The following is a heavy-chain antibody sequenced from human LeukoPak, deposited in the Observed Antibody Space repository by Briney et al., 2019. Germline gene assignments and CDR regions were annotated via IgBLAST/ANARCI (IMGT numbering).Heavy chain of an antibody. V-gene: IGHV1-69*13. J-gene: IGHJ5*02. CDR1: GGTFSSYA. Sequence: ASVKASCKASGGTFSSYAISWVRQAPGQGLEWMGGIIPIFGTANYAQKFQGRVTITADESTSTAYMELSSLRSEDTAVYYCARGEEEAYCSSTSCYTNWFDPWGQGTLVTVSS. D-gene: IGHD2-2*02. CDR3: ARGEEEAYCSSTSCYTNWFDP. CDR2: IIPIFGTA.